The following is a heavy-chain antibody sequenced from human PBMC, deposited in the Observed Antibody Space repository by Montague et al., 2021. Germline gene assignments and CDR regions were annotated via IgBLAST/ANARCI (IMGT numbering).Heavy chain of an antibody. D-gene: IGHD2-2*01. CDR1: GGSISSSSYY. CDR2: IYYSGST. Sequence: SETLSLTCTVSGGSISSSSYYWCWIRQPPGKGLEWIGSIYYSGSTYYNPSLKSRVTISVDTSKNQFSLKLSSVTAADTAVYYCARHAIGNYGMDVWGQGTTVTVSS. V-gene: IGHV4-39*01. CDR3: ARHAIGNYGMDV. J-gene: IGHJ6*02.